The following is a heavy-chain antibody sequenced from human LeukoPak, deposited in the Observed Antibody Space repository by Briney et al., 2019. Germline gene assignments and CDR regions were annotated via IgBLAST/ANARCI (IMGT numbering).Heavy chain of an antibody. Sequence: GGSLRLSCAASGFTFSSYGMHWVRQAPGKGLEWVAVIWYDGSNKYYADSVEGRFTISRDNSKNTLYLQMNSLRAEDTAVYYCARDYLDWYFDLWGRGTLVTVSS. CDR3: ARDYLDWYFDL. J-gene: IGHJ2*01. CDR2: IWYDGSNK. CDR1: GFTFSSYG. V-gene: IGHV3-33*01.